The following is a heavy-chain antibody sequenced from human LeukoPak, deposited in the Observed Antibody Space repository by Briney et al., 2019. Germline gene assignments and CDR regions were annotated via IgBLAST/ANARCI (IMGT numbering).Heavy chain of an antibody. CDR3: ARDSDFDSSGYYPYYYYYKMDV. Sequence: PGGSLRLSCAASGFTFSSYSMNWVRQAPGKGLEWVSSISSSSSYIYYADSVKGRFTISRDNAKNSLFLQMNSLRAEDTAVYYCARDSDFDSSGYYPYYYYYKMDVRGQGTTVTVSS. J-gene: IGHJ6*02. V-gene: IGHV3-21*01. CDR1: GFTFSSYS. CDR2: ISSSSSYI. D-gene: IGHD3-22*01.